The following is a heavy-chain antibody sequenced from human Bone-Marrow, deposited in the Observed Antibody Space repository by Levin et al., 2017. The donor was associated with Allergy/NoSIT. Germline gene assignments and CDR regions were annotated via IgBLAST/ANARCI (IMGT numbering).Heavy chain of an antibody. V-gene: IGHV3-33*01. J-gene: IGHJ4*02. CDR2: IWYDGTNK. CDR3: ARDGANGIMGSFDY. CDR1: GFTFSDYG. Sequence: QSGGSLRLSCAVSGFTFSDYGMHWVRMLPGKGLEWVAVIWYDGTNKYYADSVKGRFTISRDNSKNTLYIEMNSLRGDDTAVYFCARDGANGIMGSFDYWGQGALVTVSS. D-gene: IGHD4/OR15-4a*01.